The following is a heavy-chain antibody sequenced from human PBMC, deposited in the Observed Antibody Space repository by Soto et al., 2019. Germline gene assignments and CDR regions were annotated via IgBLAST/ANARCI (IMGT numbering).Heavy chain of an antibody. D-gene: IGHD2-8*01. J-gene: IGHJ4*02. Sequence: PGVSLIISCVASGFTFSNYGMHWVRQAPGKGLEWVAGIDYNEINQYYIDSVKGRFTISRDNSKNMVFLQMNSLRAEDTALYYCAKNGLDNSPSAIDSWGPGTLVTVSS. CDR2: IDYNEINQ. CDR3: AKNGLDNSPSAIDS. V-gene: IGHV3-33*06. CDR1: GFTFSNYG.